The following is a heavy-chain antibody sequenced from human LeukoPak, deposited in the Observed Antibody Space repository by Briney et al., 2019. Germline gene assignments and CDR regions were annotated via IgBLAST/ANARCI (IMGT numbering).Heavy chain of an antibody. Sequence: ASVKVSCKASGGTFSSYAISWVRPAPGQGLEWMGGIIPVFGTANYAQKFQGRVTITADESTSTAYMELSSLRSEDTAVYYCARGLYYYDSSGYAKYFDYWGQGTLVTVSS. J-gene: IGHJ4*02. CDR3: ARGLYYYDSSGYAKYFDY. D-gene: IGHD3-22*01. CDR1: GGTFSSYA. V-gene: IGHV1-69*13. CDR2: IIPVFGTA.